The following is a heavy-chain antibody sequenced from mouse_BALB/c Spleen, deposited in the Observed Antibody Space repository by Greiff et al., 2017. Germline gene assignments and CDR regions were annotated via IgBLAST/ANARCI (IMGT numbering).Heavy chain of an antibody. V-gene: IGHV1S137*01. CDR3: AGGYGNPAWFAY. D-gene: IGHD2-10*02. Sequence: QVQLQQSGAELVRPGVSVKISCKGSGYTFTDYAMHWVKQSHAKSLEWIGVISTYYGDASYNQKFKGKATMTVDKSSSTAYMELARLTSEDSAIYYCAGGYGNPAWFAYWGQGTLVTVSA. J-gene: IGHJ3*01. CDR2: ISTYYGDA. CDR1: GYTFTDYA.